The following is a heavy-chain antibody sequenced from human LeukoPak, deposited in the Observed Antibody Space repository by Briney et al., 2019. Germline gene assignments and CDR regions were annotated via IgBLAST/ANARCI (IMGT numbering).Heavy chain of an antibody. D-gene: IGHD2-21*01. CDR1: GGCISSYY. V-gene: IGHV4-4*09. CDR3: ARHITSWFDP. J-gene: IGHJ5*02. CDR2: IYTSGST. Sequence: SETLSLTCTVSGGCISSYYWSWIRQPPGKGLEWIGYIYTSGSTNYNPSLKSRVTISVDTSKNQFSLKLSSVTAADTAVYYCARHITSWFDPWGQGTLVTVSS.